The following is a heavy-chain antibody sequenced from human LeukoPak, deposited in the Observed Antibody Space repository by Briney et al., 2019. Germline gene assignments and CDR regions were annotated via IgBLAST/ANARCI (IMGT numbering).Heavy chain of an antibody. CDR3: AKYRTTSAPPRDFDC. V-gene: IGHV3-23*01. D-gene: IGHD1-14*01. CDR1: GFTFSGFA. Sequence: PGGSLRLSCAASGFTFSGFAMIWVRQAPGKGLEWISVIGADGAGVRYTDSVKGRFTISRDNSKNTLYLQMNSLRADDTAVYYCAKYRTTSAPPRDFDCWGQGTLVTVSS. CDR2: IGADGAGV. J-gene: IGHJ4*02.